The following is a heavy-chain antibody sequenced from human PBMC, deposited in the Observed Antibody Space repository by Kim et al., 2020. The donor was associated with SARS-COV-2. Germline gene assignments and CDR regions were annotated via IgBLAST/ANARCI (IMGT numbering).Heavy chain of an antibody. V-gene: IGHV3-23*01. CDR3: AKHEESTHDY. CDR1: GFTFSNYD. Sequence: GGSLRLSCAASGFTFSNYDLSWVRQAPGKGLEWVSGIDYGGTTTYYSDSVKGWFTISRDNSKSTLYLQMNGLTAGDTAVYYCAKHEESTHDYWGQGTLVTVSS. CDR2: IDYGGTTT. J-gene: IGHJ4*02.